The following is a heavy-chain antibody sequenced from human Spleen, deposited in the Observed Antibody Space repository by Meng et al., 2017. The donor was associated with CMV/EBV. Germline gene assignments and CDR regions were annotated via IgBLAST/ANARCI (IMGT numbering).Heavy chain of an antibody. V-gene: IGHV1-69*05. CDR1: GGTFSSYA. CDR2: IIPIFGTA. D-gene: IGHD3-22*01. CDR3: ASSSGYYYRTPFDP. Sequence: SVKVSCKASGGTFSSYAINWVRQAPGQGLEWMGGIIPIFGTANYAQKFQGRVTITTDESTSTAYMELSSLRSEDTAVYYCASSSGYYYRTPFDPWGQGTLVTVSS. J-gene: IGHJ5*02.